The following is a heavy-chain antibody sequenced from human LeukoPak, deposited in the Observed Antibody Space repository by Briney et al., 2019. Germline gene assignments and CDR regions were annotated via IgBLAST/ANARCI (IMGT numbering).Heavy chain of an antibody. V-gene: IGHV3-49*04. CDR1: GFTFGDYA. CDR3: TRASMGGGYYFDY. CDR2: IRSKAYGGTT. J-gene: IGHJ4*02. D-gene: IGHD3-10*01. Sequence: GGSLRLSCTASGFTFGDYAMSWVRQAPGKGLEWVGFIRSKAYGGTTEYAASVKGRFTISRDDSKSIAYLQMNSLKIEDTALYYCTRASMGGGYYFDYWGQGTLVTVSS.